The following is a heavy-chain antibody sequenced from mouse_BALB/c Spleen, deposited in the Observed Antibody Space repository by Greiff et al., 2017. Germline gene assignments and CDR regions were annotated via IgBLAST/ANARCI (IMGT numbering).Heavy chain of an antibody. CDR3: ARYDGYSFDY. D-gene: IGHD2-3*01. Sequence: EVNLVESGGGLVQPGGSRKLSCAASGFTFSSFGMHWVRQAPEKGLEWVAYISSGSSTIYYADTVKGRFTISRDNPKNTLFLQMTSLRYEDTAMYYCARYDGYSFDYWGQGTTLTVSS. CDR2: ISSGSSTI. J-gene: IGHJ2*01. CDR1: GFTFSSFG. V-gene: IGHV5-17*02.